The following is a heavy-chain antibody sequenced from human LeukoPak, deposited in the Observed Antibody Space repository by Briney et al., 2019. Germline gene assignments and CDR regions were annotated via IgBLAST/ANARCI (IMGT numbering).Heavy chain of an antibody. V-gene: IGHV3-7*01. CDR2: IKQDGSEK. CDR3: ARESNEGYCSSTSCYLRY. Sequence: GGSLRLSCAASGFTFSTYWMTWVRQAPGKGLEWVANIKQDGSEKYFVDSVKGRFTISRDNANNSLYLQMDSLRAEDTAAYYCARESNEGYCSSTSCYLRYWGQGTLVTVSS. CDR1: GFTFSTYW. J-gene: IGHJ4*02. D-gene: IGHD2-2*01.